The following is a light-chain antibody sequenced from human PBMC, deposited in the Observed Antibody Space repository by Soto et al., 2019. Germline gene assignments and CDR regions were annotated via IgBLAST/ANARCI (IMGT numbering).Light chain of an antibody. CDR1: SSDVGGYNF. CDR2: DVN. J-gene: IGLJ1*01. Sequence: QSVLTQPASVSGSPGQSITISCTGTSSDVGGYNFVSWYQHHPGKAPKLMIYDVNGRPSGVSDRFSGSKSGDTASLTISGLQAEDEADYYCSSYTSRSTLVFGTGTKVTVL. V-gene: IGLV2-14*03. CDR3: SSYTSRSTLV.